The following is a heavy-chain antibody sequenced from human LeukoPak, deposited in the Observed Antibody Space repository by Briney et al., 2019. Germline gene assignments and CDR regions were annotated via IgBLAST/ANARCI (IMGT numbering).Heavy chain of an antibody. CDR3: ARGPYGDYVDAFDL. CDR2: ISDSSNKI. V-gene: IGHV3-48*01. J-gene: IGHJ3*01. CDR1: GFTFNTYS. D-gene: IGHD4-17*01. Sequence: PGGSLRLSCAASGFTFNTYSMNWVRQAPGKGLEWVSYISDSSNKIYYADSVRGRFIISRDNAKNLLYLQMNSLRADDAAMFYCARGPYGDYVDAFDLWGQGTMVTVSS.